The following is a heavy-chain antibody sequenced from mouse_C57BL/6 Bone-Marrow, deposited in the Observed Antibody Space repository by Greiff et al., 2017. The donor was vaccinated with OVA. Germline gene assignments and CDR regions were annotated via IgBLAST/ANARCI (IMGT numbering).Heavy chain of an antibody. CDR2: IYPRSGNT. CDR1: GYTLTSYC. D-gene: IGHD4-1*01. V-gene: IGHV1-81*01. J-gene: IGHJ1*03. CDR3: ALTQYFDV. Sequence: VQLQQSGAELARPGASVKLSCKASGYTLTSYCISWVKQSTGQGLEWIGKIYPRSGNTYYNEKFKGKATLTADKSSSTAYMELRSLTSEDSAVYFCALTQYFDVWGTGTTVTVSS.